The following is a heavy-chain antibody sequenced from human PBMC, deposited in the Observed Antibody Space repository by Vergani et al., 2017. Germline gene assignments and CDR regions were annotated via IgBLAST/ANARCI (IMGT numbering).Heavy chain of an antibody. CDR3: ARISITGTTYYYYGMDV. J-gene: IGHJ6*02. V-gene: IGHV5-10-1*03. CDR2: IDPSDSYT. CDR1: GYSFTSYW. D-gene: IGHD1-7*01. Sequence: EVQLVQSGAEVKKPGESLRISCKGSGYSFTSYWISWVRQMPGKGLEWMGRIDPSDSYTNYSPSFQGHVTISADKSISTAYLQWSSLKASDTAMYYCARISITGTTYYYYGMDVWGQGTTVTXSS.